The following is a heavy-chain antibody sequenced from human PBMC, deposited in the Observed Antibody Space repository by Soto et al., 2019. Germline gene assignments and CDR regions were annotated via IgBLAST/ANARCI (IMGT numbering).Heavy chain of an antibody. J-gene: IGHJ6*03. CDR2: ISAYNGNT. V-gene: IGHV1-18*01. D-gene: IGHD6-13*01. CDR3: ARLGGAAGTSRYYYYYMDV. Sequence: ASVKVSCKASGYTFTSYGISWVRQAPGQGLEWMGWISAYNGNTNYAQKLQGRVTMTTDTSTSTAYMELRSLRSDDTAVYYCARLGGAAGTSRYYYYYMDVWGKGTTVTVSS. CDR1: GYTFTSYG.